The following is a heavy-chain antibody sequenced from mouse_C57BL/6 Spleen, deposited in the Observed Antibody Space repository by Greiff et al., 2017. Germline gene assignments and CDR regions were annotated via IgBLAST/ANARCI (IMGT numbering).Heavy chain of an antibody. CDR1: GFTFSSYA. J-gene: IGHJ4*01. V-gene: IGHV5-4*01. CDR3: ARDNYAMDY. Sequence: VKLMESGGGLVKPGGSLKLSCAASGFTFSSYAMSWVRQTPEKRLEWVATISDGGSYTYYPDNVKGRFTISRDNAKNNLYLQMSHLKSEDTAMYYCARDNYAMDYWGQGTSVTVSS. CDR2: ISDGGSYT.